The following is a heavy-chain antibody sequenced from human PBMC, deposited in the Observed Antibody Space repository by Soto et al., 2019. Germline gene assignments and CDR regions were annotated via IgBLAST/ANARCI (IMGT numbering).Heavy chain of an antibody. J-gene: IGHJ4*02. CDR2: ISSSGSTI. CDR3: ARDSSKRFLEWQSESFFDS. Sequence: GGSLRLSCAASGFTFSGYEMNWVRQAPGKGLEWVSYISSSGSTIYYADSVKGRFTISRDNAKNSLYLQMNSLRAEDTAVYYCARDSSKRFLEWQSESFFDSWCQGT. CDR1: GFTFSGYE. D-gene: IGHD3-3*01. V-gene: IGHV3-48*03.